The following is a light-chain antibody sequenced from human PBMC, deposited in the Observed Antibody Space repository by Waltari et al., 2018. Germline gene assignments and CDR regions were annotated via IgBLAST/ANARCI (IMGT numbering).Light chain of an antibody. V-gene: IGLV2-23*02. CDR2: EVT. CDR3: LSYTSSITFV. J-gene: IGLJ2*01. Sequence: QPALTQPASVSGSPGQSITISCPGTSNDVGNSKHVSWYQRHPGQAPHLIISEVTERPSGVSDRLSGSKSGNTASLTISGLQAEDEADYYCLSYTSSITFVFGGGTKVSVL. CDR1: SNDVGNSKH.